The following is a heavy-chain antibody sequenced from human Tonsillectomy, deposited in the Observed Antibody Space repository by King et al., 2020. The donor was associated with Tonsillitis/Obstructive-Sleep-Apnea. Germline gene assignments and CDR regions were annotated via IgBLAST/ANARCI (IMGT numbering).Heavy chain of an antibody. CDR3: ATYGKYYYDTSGYYYYLDY. J-gene: IGHJ4*02. Sequence: VQLVESGAEVKKPGASGKVSCKVPGYTVTDLAIHWVRQAPGKGLEWMGGFHPEDTETIYAQKFLGRVTLTEDTSTDTAYMELSSLSSEDTAVYYCATYGKYYYDTSGYYYYLDYWGQGTLVSVSS. CDR2: FHPEDTET. V-gene: IGHV1-24*01. CDR1: GYTVTDLA. D-gene: IGHD3-22*01.